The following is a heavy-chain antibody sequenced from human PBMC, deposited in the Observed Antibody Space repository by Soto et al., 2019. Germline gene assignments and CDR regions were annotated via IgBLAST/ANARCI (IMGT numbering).Heavy chain of an antibody. CDR3: ARSKQKIGPPSSGGMDV. CDR1: GGSISSYY. D-gene: IGHD1-26*01. V-gene: IGHV4-59*08. CDR2: IFYTGST. J-gene: IGHJ6*02. Sequence: QVHLQESGPGLVKPSETLSLTCTVSGGSISSYYWSWMRQPPGKGLEWVGHIFYTGSTTYNPSLTSRVTISVDTSKTQFSLKLSSVPAADTAVYYCARSKQKIGPPSSGGMDVWGQGTTVTVSS.